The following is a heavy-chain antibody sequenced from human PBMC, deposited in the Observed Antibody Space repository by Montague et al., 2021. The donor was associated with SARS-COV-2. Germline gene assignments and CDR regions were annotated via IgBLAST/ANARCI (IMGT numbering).Heavy chain of an antibody. D-gene: IGHD1-26*01. CDR3: ARYYFPSGTYYSVRAFDL. CDR2: TYHNGIT. V-gene: IGHV4-59*08. J-gene: IGHJ3*01. CDR1: GGSINSYY. Sequence: SETLSLTCTVSGGSINSYYWSWIRQSPGKGLEWIGYTYHNGITNSNPSLKSRVTISVDTSKNQFSLNLNSMTAADTAVYYCARYYFPSGTYYSVRAFDLWGQGTVVTVSS.